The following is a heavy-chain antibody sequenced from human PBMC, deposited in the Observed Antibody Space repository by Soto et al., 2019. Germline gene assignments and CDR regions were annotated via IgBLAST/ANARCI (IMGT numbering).Heavy chain of an antibody. V-gene: IGHV3-23*01. D-gene: IGHD6-13*01. CDR2: ISGSGGST. CDR1: GFTFSSYA. J-gene: IGHJ6*02. CDR3: AKADTPDSSSWYLDYYYGMDV. Sequence: VGSLRLSCAASGFTFSSYAMSWVRQAPGKGLEWVSAISGSGGSTYYADSVKGRFTISRDNSKNTLYLQMNSLRAEDTAVYYCAKADTPDSSSWYLDYYYGMDVWGQGTTVTVSS.